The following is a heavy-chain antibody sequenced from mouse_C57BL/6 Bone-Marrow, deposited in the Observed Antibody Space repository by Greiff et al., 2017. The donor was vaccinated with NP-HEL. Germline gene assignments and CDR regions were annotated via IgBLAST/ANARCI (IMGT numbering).Heavy chain of an antibody. V-gene: IGHV1-81*01. Sequence: QVQLKESGAELARPGASVKLSCKASGYTFTSYGISWVKQRTGQGLEWIGEIYPRSGNTYYNEKFKGKATLTADKSSSTAYMELRSLTSEDSAVYFCARRWSDHWGKGTTLTVSS. CDR2: IYPRSGNT. CDR3: ARRWSDH. CDR1: GYTFTSYG. D-gene: IGHD1-1*02. J-gene: IGHJ2*01.